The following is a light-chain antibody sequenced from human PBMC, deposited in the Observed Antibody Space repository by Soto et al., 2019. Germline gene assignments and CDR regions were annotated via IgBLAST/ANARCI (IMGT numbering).Light chain of an antibody. CDR1: QNIRNW. CDR2: DAS. V-gene: IGKV1-5*01. J-gene: IGKJ1*01. Sequence: DIQMTQSPSTLSASVGDSVTITCRASQNIRNWLAWYQQKPGKAPNPLIYDASSLKSGVPSRFSGSGSGTEFTLTISSLQPDDFATYYCQQYNPYSRTFGQGTKVDIK. CDR3: QQYNPYSRT.